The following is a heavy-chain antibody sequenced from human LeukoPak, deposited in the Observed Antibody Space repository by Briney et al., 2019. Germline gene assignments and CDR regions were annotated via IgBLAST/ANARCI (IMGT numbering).Heavy chain of an antibody. D-gene: IGHD3-22*01. V-gene: IGHV1-8*03. CDR1: GYTFTSYD. J-gene: IGHJ4*02. CDR3: ARARYYYDSSGYYYYFDY. Sequence: GASVKVSCKASGYTFTSYDINWVRQATGQGLEWMGWMNPNSGNTGYAQKFQGRVTITRNTSISKAYMELSSLRSEGTAVYYCARARYYYDSSGYYYYFDYWGQGTLVTVSS. CDR2: MNPNSGNT.